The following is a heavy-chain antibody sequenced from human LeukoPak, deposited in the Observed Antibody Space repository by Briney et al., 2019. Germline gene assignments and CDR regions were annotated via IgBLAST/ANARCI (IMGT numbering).Heavy chain of an antibody. V-gene: IGHV1-18*01. CDR3: ARDWDILEPPDY. J-gene: IGHJ4*02. CDR1: GYTFTSYG. D-gene: IGHD3-9*01. Sequence: ASVTVSCKASGYTFTSYGISWVRQAPGQGLEWMGWISAYNGNTNYAQKLQGRVTMTTDTSTSTAYMELRSLRSDDTAVYYCARDWDILEPPDYWGQGTLVTVSS. CDR2: ISAYNGNT.